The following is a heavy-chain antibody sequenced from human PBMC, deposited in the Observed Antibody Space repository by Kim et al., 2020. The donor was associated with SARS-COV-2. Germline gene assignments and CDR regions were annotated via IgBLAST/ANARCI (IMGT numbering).Heavy chain of an antibody. CDR2: IYTSGST. J-gene: IGHJ5*02. CDR3: AGDRAEGCRDGYNSEGCNWFDP. CDR1: GGSISSGSYY. Sequence: SETLSLTCTVSGGSISSGSYYWSWIRQPAGKGLEWIGRIYTSGSTNYNPSLKSRVTISVDTSKNPFSLKLSSVTAADTAVYYCAGDRAEGCRDGYNSEGCNWFDPWGQGTLVTVSS. D-gene: IGHD5-12*01. V-gene: IGHV4-61*02.